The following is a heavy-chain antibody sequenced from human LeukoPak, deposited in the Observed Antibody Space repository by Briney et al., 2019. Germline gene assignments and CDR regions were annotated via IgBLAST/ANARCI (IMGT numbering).Heavy chain of an antibody. CDR2: ISWNSGSI. J-gene: IGHJ4*02. D-gene: IGHD4-17*01. V-gene: IGHV3-9*03. Sequence: GRSLRLSCAASGFTFDDYAMHWVRQAPGKGLEWVSGISWNSGSIGYAVSVRGRFTISRDNAKNSLYLQMNSLRAEDMALYYCAKSYGDYALDYWGQGTLVTVSS. CDR1: GFTFDDYA. CDR3: AKSYGDYALDY.